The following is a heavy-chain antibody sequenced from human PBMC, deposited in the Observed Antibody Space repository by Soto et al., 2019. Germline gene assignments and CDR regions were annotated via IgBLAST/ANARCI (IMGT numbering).Heavy chain of an antibody. D-gene: IGHD6-6*01. CDR2: VYYSGHT. J-gene: IGHJ5*02. Sequence: QVQLQQRGAGLLMPSETLSLTCAVYGGSFSGYYWSWIRQTPGKGLEWVGYVYYSGHTNYNPSLKSRLSITIDTSENQFSLRLSSVTAADAAVYFCAGVVIMNKYKWFDAWGQGILVTVSS. CDR1: GGSFSGYY. V-gene: IGHV4-34*01. CDR3: AGVVIMNKYKWFDA.